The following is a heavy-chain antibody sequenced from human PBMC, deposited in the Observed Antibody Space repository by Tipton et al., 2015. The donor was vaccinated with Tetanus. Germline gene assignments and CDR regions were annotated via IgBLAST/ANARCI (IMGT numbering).Heavy chain of an antibody. J-gene: IGHJ4*02. V-gene: IGHV3-30*12. D-gene: IGHD6-19*01. CDR1: GFSFSTYN. CDR2: ISYDGSSE. CDR3: ARERGTSGWGF. Sequence: SLRLSCAASGFSFSTYNFHWVRQAPGKGLEWVAVISYDGSSEYYADSVRGRFNISRDNAKRSLYLQMDSLRAEDTAVYYCARERGTSGWGFWGQGTLVSVSS.